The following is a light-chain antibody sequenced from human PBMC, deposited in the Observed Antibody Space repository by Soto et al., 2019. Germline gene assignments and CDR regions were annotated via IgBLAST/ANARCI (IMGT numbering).Light chain of an antibody. J-gene: IGKJ1*01. CDR2: KAS. V-gene: IGKV1-5*03. CDR3: QQYNSYLTWT. Sequence: DIPMTQSPSTLSASVGDRVTITCRASQSISSWLVWYQQKPGKAPKLLIYKASSLESGVPSRFSGSGSGTEFTLTISSLQPDDFATYYCQQYNSYLTWTFGQGTKVEIK. CDR1: QSISSW.